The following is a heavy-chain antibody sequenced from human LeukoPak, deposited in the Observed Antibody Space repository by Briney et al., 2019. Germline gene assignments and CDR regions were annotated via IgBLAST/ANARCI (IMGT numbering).Heavy chain of an antibody. CDR1: GYSFTSYW. CDR2: IYPGDSDT. Sequence: ESLKISCKGPGYSFTSYWIGWVRQMPGKGLEWMGIIYPGDSDTRYSPSFQGQVTISVDKSIITAYLQWSSLKASDTAMYYCARPIHCSTTSCSFDYWGQGTLVTVSS. CDR3: ARPIHCSTTSCSFDY. J-gene: IGHJ4*02. D-gene: IGHD2-2*01. V-gene: IGHV5-51*01.